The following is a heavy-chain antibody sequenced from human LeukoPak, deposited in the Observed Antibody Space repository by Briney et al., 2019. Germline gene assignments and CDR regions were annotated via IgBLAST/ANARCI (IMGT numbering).Heavy chain of an antibody. CDR2: ISNSSSTI. V-gene: IGHV3-48*01. Sequence: PGGTLRLSCAASGFTFSSYSMNWVRQPPGKGLEWLSYISNSSSTIYYADSVKGRFTISRDNAKNSLFLRMNSLRAEDTAVYYCARDEYYDSSGYTSWGQGTLVTVSS. CDR1: GFTFSSYS. D-gene: IGHD3-22*01. J-gene: IGHJ4*02. CDR3: ARDEYYDSSGYTS.